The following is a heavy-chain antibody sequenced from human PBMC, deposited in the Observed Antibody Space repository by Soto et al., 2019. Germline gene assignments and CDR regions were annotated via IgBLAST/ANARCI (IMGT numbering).Heavy chain of an antibody. CDR1: GFSPTTYA. J-gene: IGHJ4*02. V-gene: IGHV1-18*01. Sequence: ASVKVSCKASGFSPTTYAFSWVRRAPGKGLEWMGLLSAATGEPRYAQTFQGRVAMTTDTSTRTAYMELRGLTSDDTAVYYCGVSAGADFWGQGTRLTVSS. CDR3: GVSAGADF. CDR2: LSAATGEP. D-gene: IGHD2-21*01.